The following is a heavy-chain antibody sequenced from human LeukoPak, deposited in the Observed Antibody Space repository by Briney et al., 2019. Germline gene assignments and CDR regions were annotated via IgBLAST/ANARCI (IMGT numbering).Heavy chain of an antibody. V-gene: IGHV3-7*01. CDR3: VTDQTGRHPYFFDY. D-gene: IGHD3-10*01. Sequence: GGSLRLSCTASVFNFSTYWMTWVRQVPGKGLEWVANIKEDGSEIYYVDAVKGRFSISRDNAKTSLYLQMHSLSVADTGLYYCVTDQTGRHPYFFDYWGQGTLVTVSS. J-gene: IGHJ4*02. CDR2: IKEDGSEI. CDR1: VFNFSTYW.